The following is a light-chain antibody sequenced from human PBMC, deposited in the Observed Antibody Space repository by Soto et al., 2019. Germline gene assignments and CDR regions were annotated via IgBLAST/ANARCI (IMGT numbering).Light chain of an antibody. Sequence: EIVLTQSPATLSLSPGERATLSCMASQSVFDFLDWLQQKPGQAPRVLIYDASKRAAGIPDRFSGSGSETHFTLTISSLEPEDFAVYYCQQRSRWHLTFGTGTKVDIK. J-gene: IGKJ3*01. CDR3: QQRSRWHLT. V-gene: IGKV3-11*01. CDR1: QSVFDF. CDR2: DAS.